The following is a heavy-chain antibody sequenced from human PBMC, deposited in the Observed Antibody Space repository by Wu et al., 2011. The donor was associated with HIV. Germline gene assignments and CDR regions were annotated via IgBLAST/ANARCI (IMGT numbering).Heavy chain of an antibody. CDR2: IIPIFGTA. CDR1: RHLQQLC. Sequence: QVQLVQSGAEVKKPGVLGEGLLQGFWRHLQQLCYQLGATGPWTRPEWMGGIIPIFGTANYAQKFQGRVTITTDESTSTAYMELSSLRSEDTAVYYCARGIPYYYDSSGYSSTPYYFDYWGQGTLVTVSS. CDR3: ARGIPYYYDSSGYSSTPYYFDY. J-gene: IGHJ4*02. V-gene: IGHV1-69*05. D-gene: IGHD3-22*01.